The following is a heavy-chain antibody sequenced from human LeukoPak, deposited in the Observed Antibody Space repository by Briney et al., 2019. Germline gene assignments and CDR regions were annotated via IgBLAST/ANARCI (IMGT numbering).Heavy chain of an antibody. CDR3: ARARGYFDL. V-gene: IGHV6-1*01. CDR2: TFYRSKWYN. J-gene: IGHJ2*01. CDR1: GDSVSSSNAA. Sequence: SQTLSLTCDISGDSVSSSNAAWDWIRQSPSRGLEWLGRTFYRSKWYNDYAVSVKSRISIIPDTSRNQFSLQLNSVTPEDTAVYYCARARGYFDLWGRGNLVTVSS.